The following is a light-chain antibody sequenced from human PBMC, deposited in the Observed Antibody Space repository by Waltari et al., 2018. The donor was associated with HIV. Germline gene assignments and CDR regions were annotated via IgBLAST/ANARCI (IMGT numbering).Light chain of an antibody. J-gene: IGLJ3*02. V-gene: IGLV2-8*01. CDR1: TSAVAGYNT. CDR2: EVS. Sequence: QSALTHPPPPSGSPGQSVPLSCPGTTSAVAGYNTVSWYQQHPGEAPELMIYEVSKRPSGVPNRFSGSKSGNTASRTVSGLQAEDEADYYCSSYAGSNNKVFGGGTKLTVL. CDR3: SSYAGSNNKV.